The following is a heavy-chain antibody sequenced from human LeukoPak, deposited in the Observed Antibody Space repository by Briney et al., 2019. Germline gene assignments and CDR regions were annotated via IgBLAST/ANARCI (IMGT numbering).Heavy chain of an antibody. V-gene: IGHV4-59*08. J-gene: IGHJ4*02. Sequence: PSETLSLTCTVSGGSISNFYWSWIRQPPGKGLEWIGYIYYSGSTNYNPSLKSRVTISVDTSKNQFSLKLSSVTAADTAVYYCARKGGTFDYWGQGTLVTVSS. CDR3: ARKGGTFDY. CDR1: GGSISNFY. D-gene: IGHD2-15*01. CDR2: IYYSGST.